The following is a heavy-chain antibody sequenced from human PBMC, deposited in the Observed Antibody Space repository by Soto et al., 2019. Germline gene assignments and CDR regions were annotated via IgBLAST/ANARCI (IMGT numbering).Heavy chain of an antibody. V-gene: IGHV3-15*07. D-gene: IGHD3-10*01. CDR3: TRRPKARDAGVDPLAY. CDR1: GLRLSDGW. CDR2: IKSKADGGTV. J-gene: IGHJ4*02. Sequence: EVRLVESGGGSVKPEGSLRLSCTASGLRLSDGWMNWVRQTPGKGLEWVGHIKSKADGGTVDYAAPVNGRFTISRDDSRNMLYLQMNHLKADDTGVYYCTRRPKARDAGVDPLAYWGQGARVTVSS.